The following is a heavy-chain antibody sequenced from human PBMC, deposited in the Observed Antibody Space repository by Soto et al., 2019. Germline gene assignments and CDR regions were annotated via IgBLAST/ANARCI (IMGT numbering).Heavy chain of an antibody. Sequence: QVHLLESGPGLVEPSGTLSLTCTVSGGSISSRNRWSWVRQSPGKGLEWIGEVSRSGSTNSNPSLKGRVTISLDKSNNQFSLNLESMTAADAAVYFCANTRGLGLMDAWGKGTTVVVSS. CDR1: GGSISSRNR. CDR2: VSRSGST. D-gene: IGHD2-2*01. V-gene: IGHV4-4*02. J-gene: IGHJ6*03. CDR3: ANTRGLGLMDA.